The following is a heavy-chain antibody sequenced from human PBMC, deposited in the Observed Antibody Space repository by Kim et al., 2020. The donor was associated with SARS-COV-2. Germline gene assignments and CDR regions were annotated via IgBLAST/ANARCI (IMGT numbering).Heavy chain of an antibody. V-gene: IGHV4-39*07. D-gene: IGHD1-26*01. J-gene: IGHJ4*02. Sequence: YNPSLKSRVTISVDTSKNQFSLKLSSVTAADTAVYYCARDPQVGATPFDYWGQGTLVTVSS. CDR3: ARDPQVGATPFDY.